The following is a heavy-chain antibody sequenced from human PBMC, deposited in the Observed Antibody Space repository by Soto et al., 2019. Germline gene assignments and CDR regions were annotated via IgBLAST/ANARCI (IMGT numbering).Heavy chain of an antibody. V-gene: IGHV3-48*01. CDR1: GFTFSSFS. D-gene: IGHD6-19*01. CDR2: ISNSGSSI. CDR3: ARDIAVHLDF. Sequence: EVQLVESGGGLVQPGGSLRLSCAASGFTFSSFSMNWVRQAPGKGLEWLSFISNSGSSIYYADSVKGRFTISRDNAKNSLSLQMNSLRAEDTAVYYCARDIAVHLDFWGQGTLVTVSS. J-gene: IGHJ4*02.